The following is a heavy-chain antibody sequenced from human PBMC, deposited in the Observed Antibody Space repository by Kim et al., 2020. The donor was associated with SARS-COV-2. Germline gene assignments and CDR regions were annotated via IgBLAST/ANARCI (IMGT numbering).Heavy chain of an antibody. J-gene: IGHJ4*02. CDR2: SPK. V-gene: IGHV3-48*02. D-gene: IGHD3-16*01. CDR3: ARVRGGANDY. Sequence: SPKYPTDSGKGRVPIPRDNAKNSLYLQMNSLRDGDTAVYYCARVRGGANDYWGQGTLVTVSS.